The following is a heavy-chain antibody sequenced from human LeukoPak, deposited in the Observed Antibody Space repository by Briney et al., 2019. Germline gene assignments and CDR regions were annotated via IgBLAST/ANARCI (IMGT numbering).Heavy chain of an antibody. CDR3: ARGSTMDYYTFDV. J-gene: IGHJ3*01. D-gene: IGHD3-10*01. CDR1: GFTFSSYT. V-gene: IGHV3-21*01. Sequence: GGSLRLSCAASGFTFSSYTMNWVRQAPGQGLEWASSISRNSDNMYYADSLTGRFTVSRDNAKNSLYLQMNSLRAEDTAVYFCARGSTMDYYTFDVWGQGTLVTVSS. CDR2: ISRNSDNM.